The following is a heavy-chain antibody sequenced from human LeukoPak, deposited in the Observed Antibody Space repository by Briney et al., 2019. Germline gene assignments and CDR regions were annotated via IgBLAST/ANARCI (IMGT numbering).Heavy chain of an antibody. CDR2: IQYDVPIG. Sequence: GGCLRLSCAASGFTLSTYGMHWVRQAPGKGLDWVAFIQYDVPIGNYADSVKGRFTISRDNFQKMLYLQMNSLRVEDTGVYYCATDPYYYDSENPDGYFQQWGQGALDTVSS. CDR1: GFTLSTYG. J-gene: IGHJ1*01. V-gene: IGHV3-30*02. CDR3: ATDPYYYDSENPDGYFQQ. D-gene: IGHD3-10*01.